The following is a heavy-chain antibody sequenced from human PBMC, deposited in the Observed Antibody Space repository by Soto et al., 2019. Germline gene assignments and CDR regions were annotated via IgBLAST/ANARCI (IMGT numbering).Heavy chain of an antibody. CDR3: ARQATGYYYGWFDP. CDR2: IFYSGGT. CDR1: GGAILDSTYY. V-gene: IGHV4-39*01. J-gene: IGHJ5*02. Sequence: QLLLQESGPGLVKPSETLSLTCTVSGGAILDSTYYWAWIRQPPGKGLEWIGTIFYSGGTFYTPSLKSRVTMSVDTSKNQFSLKLTSVTAADTAVYFYARQATGYYYGWFDPWGQGTLVTVSS. D-gene: IGHD3-22*01.